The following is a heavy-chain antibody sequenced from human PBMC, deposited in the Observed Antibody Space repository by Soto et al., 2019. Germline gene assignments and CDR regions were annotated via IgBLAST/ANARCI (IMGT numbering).Heavy chain of an antibody. CDR1: GFTFSSYA. J-gene: IGHJ6*03. CDR2: ISGSGGST. Sequence: GSLRLSCAASGFTFSSYAMSWVRQAPGKGLEWVSAISGSGGSTYYNPSLKSRVTISVDTSKNQFSLKLSSVTAADTAVYYCARSYSSSWGYYYYNYMDVWGKGTTVTVSS. CDR3: ARSYSSSWGYYYYNYMDV. D-gene: IGHD6-6*01. V-gene: IGHV3-23*01.